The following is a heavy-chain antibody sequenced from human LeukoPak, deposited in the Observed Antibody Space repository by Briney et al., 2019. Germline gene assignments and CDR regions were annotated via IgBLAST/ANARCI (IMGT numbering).Heavy chain of an antibody. CDR3: ARGITMLRGVISYFDY. V-gene: IGHV3-23*01. CDR1: RFTFRNYA. CDR2: IGGSGGST. J-gene: IGHJ4*02. D-gene: IGHD3-10*01. Sequence: GGYLTLSCATSRFTFRNYAMSWVRQAPGKGLEWVSAIGGSGGSTYYADSVKGRFTISRDNSKNTLYLQMNSLRAEDTAVYYCARGITMLRGVISYFDYWGQGTLVTVSS.